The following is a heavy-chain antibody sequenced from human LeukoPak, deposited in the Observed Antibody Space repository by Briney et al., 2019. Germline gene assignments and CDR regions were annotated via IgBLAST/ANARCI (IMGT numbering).Heavy chain of an antibody. CDR2: ISCSGGST. CDR1: GFTFSNYV. J-gene: IGHJ4*02. Sequence: GGSLRLSCAASGFTFSNYVMSWVRQAPGKGLEWVSGISCSGGSTFYADSVKGRFTISRDNSKNTLYLEMNSLRAEDTALFYCAKSGDQVTVTKLDYWGQGTLVTVSS. CDR3: AKSGDQVTVTKLDY. D-gene: IGHD4-17*01. V-gene: IGHV3-23*01.